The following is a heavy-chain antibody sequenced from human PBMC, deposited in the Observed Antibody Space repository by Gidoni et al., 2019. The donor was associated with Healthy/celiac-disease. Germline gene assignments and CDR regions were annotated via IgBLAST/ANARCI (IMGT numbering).Heavy chain of an antibody. CDR2: IWYDGSNK. J-gene: IGHJ3*02. V-gene: IGHV3-33*01. CDR1: GFTFSSYG. CDR3: ARDRIPRGYDISDAFDI. Sequence: QVQLVESGGGVVQPGRYLRLSCAASGFTFSSYGMHWVRQAPGKGLEWVAVIWYDGSNKYYADSVKGRFTISRDNSKNPLYLQMNSLRAEDTAVYYCARDRIPRGYDISDAFDIWGQGTMVTVSS. D-gene: IGHD5-12*01.